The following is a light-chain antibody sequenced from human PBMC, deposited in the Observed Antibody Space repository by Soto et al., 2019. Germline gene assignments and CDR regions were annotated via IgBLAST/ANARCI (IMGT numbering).Light chain of an antibody. CDR2: NVS. Sequence: QSALTQPASVSGSPGQSITISCTATTSDFGDYNYVSWYQQYPGKAPKPIIYNVSNRPSGVSNRFSGSKSGDTASLTISGLQAEDEADYYCSSYTSRSSVIFGGGTKLTVL. V-gene: IGLV2-14*01. CDR1: TSDFGDYNY. CDR3: SSYTSRSSVI. J-gene: IGLJ2*01.